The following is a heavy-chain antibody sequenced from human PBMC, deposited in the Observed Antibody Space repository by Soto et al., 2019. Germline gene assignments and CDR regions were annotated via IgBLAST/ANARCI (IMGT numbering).Heavy chain of an antibody. CDR2: IKSKLDGETI. CDR1: GFTVSNVW. J-gene: IGHJ4*02. D-gene: IGHD6-19*01. V-gene: IGHV3-15*07. Sequence: EGQLVESGGGLVKPGGSLRLSCAASGFTVSNVWMNWVRQAPGKGREWVGRIKSKLDGETIDYAAPVKGRFTISRDDSKTMLYLQMNSLKTEDTGVYYCTPLALKYNSDWYEFSDWGQGTLVTVSS. CDR3: TPLALKYNSDWYEFSD.